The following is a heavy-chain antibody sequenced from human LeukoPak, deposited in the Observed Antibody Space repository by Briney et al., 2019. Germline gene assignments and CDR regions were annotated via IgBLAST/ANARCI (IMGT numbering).Heavy chain of an antibody. CDR3: ASQKTTTWFGELLSPRYYYYMDV. J-gene: IGHJ6*03. CDR1: GGSISSSSYY. V-gene: IGHV4-39*01. CDR2: IYYSGST. D-gene: IGHD3-10*01. Sequence: PSETLSLTCTVSGGSISSSSYYWGWIRQPPGTGLEWIGSIYYSGSTYYNPSLKSRVTISVDTSKNQFSLKLSSVTAADTAVYYCASQKTTTWFGELLSPRYYYYMDVWGKGTTVTVSS.